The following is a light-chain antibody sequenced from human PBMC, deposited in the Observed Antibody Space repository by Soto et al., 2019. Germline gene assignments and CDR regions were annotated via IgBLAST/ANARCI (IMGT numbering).Light chain of an antibody. CDR1: QSVGGN. CDR2: GAS. V-gene: IGKV3-15*01. CDR3: QQYYNWPPLT. Sequence: EIVMTQSPPTLSVSPGERVTLPCRVSQSVGGNVAWYQQRPGQAPRLLISGASTRASGVPARISGSGYGTEFTLTISSLLAEDIGVYYCQQYYNWPPLTFGGGTKVEIK. J-gene: IGKJ4*01.